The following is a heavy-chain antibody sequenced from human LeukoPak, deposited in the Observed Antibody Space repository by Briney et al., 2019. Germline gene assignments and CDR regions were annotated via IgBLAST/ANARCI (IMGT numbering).Heavy chain of an antibody. CDR1: GGSISRDTYY. V-gene: IGHV4-39*07. CDR2: VYYSGRT. J-gene: IGHJ4*02. Sequence: SETLSLTCTVSGGSISRDTYYCAWIRQSPGRGLEWLGSVYYSGRTDYNPSLKSRVTISVDTSKNQFSLKLSSVTAADTAVYYCARGRKTFSGSYFVGWGDYRGQGTLVTVSS. CDR3: ARGRKTFSGSYFVGWGDY. D-gene: IGHD1-26*01.